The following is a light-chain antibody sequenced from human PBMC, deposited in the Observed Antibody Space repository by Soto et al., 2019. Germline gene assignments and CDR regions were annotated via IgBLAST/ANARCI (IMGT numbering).Light chain of an antibody. V-gene: IGKV1-39*01. CDR2: PVS. CDR1: QNIGNY. Sequence: DIQMTQSPSSLSASVGDRVTITCRASQNIGNYLPWYQQQPGKAPKLLIYPVSTLPTGVPSRFSGSGSGTDFTLTISSPQPAIFSPYDCHHSYNSPTWTFGQGTKVEIK. CDR3: HHSYNSPTWT. J-gene: IGKJ1*01.